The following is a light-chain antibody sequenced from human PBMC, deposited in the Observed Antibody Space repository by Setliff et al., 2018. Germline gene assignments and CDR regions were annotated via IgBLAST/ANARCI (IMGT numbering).Light chain of an antibody. CDR2: EVS. CDR1: SSDVGGYNY. Sequence: QCALTQPPSASGSPGQSVTISCTGTSSDVGGYNYVSWYQQHPGKAPKLMIYEVSKRPSGVPDRFSGSKSGNTASLAITGLQAEDEADYYCQSYDSSLSAYVVFGGGTKVTVL. V-gene: IGLV2-8*01. CDR3: QSYDSSLSAYVV. J-gene: IGLJ2*01.